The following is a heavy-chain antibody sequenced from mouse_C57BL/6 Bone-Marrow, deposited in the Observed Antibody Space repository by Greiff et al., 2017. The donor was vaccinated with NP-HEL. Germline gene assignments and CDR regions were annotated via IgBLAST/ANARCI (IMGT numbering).Heavy chain of an antibody. Sequence: DVMLVESGGGLVQPGGSLKLSCAASGFTFSDYGMAWVRQAPRKGPEWVAFISNLAYSIYYADTVTGRFTISRENAKNTLYLEMSRLRSEDTAMYYCARGGDYDAGAWFAYWGQGTLVTVSA. D-gene: IGHD2-4*01. CDR2: ISNLAYSI. CDR3: ARGGDYDAGAWFAY. V-gene: IGHV5-15*01. CDR1: GFTFSDYG. J-gene: IGHJ3*01.